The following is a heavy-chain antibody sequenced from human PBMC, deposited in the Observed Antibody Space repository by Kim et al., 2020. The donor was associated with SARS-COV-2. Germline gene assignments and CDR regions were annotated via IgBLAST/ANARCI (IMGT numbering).Heavy chain of an antibody. CDR1: GFTFGDYA. CDR3: AKASSRWLQTNFDY. CDR2: ISWNSGSI. V-gene: IGHV3-9*01. D-gene: IGHD5-12*01. J-gene: IGHJ4*02. Sequence: GGSLRLSCAASGFTFGDYAMHWVRQAPGKGLEWVSGISWNSGSIGYADSVKGRFTISRDNAKNSLYLQMNSLRAEDTALYYCAKASSRWLQTNFDYWGQGTLVTVSS.